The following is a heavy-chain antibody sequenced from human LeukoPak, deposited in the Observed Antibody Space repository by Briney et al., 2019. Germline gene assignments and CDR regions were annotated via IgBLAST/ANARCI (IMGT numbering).Heavy chain of an antibody. V-gene: IGHV1-69*13. D-gene: IGHD2-2*02. CDR2: IIPIFGTA. CDR3: AIPQDIVVVPAAIRPGRGYYYYYMDA. CDR1: GGTFSSYA. Sequence: SVKVSCKASGGTFSSYAISWVRQAPGQGLEWMGGIIPIFGTANYAQKFQGRVTITADESTSTAYMELSSLRSEDTAVYYCAIPQDIVVVPAAIRPGRGYYYYYMDAWGKGTTVTVSS. J-gene: IGHJ6*03.